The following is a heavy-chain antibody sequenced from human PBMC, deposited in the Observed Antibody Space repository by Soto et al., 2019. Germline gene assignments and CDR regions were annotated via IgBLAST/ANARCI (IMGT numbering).Heavy chain of an antibody. Sequence: SETLSLTCIVSGGSVSSRSSYWGWIRQPPGKGLEWIGSIYFSGSTNYNPSLKSRVTISVDTSKNQFSLKLSSVTAADTAVYYCARHKGAMVNFDYWGQGTLVTVSS. CDR2: IYFSGST. CDR3: ARHKGAMVNFDY. J-gene: IGHJ4*02. D-gene: IGHD5-18*01. V-gene: IGHV4-39*01. CDR1: GGSVSSRSSY.